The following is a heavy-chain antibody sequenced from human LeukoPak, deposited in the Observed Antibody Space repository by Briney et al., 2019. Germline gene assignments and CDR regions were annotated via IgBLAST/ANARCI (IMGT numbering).Heavy chain of an antibody. CDR3: ARVRPHYSSGWLSDAFDI. CDR2: IYYSGST. D-gene: IGHD6-19*01. V-gene: IGHV4-59*01. J-gene: IGHJ3*02. Sequence: SETLSLTCTVSGGSISSYYWSWIRQPPGKGLEWIGYIYYSGSTNYNPSLKSRVTISVDTSKNQFSLKLSSVTAADTAVYYCARVRPHYSSGWLSDAFDIWGQGTMVTVSS. CDR1: GGSISSYY.